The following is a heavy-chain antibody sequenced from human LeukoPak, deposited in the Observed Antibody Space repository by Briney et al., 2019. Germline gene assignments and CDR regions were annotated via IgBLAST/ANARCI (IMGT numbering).Heavy chain of an antibody. Sequence: GGSLRLSCAASGFTFSNYGMHWVRQAPGKGLEWVALIWYHGRDQDYVDSVKGRFTISRDNSKNTLYLEMNSLRAEDTAVYYCARVGGYYPDYWGQGTLVTVPP. CDR1: GFTFSNYG. D-gene: IGHD3-22*01. J-gene: IGHJ4*02. CDR2: IWYHGRDQ. CDR3: ARVGGYYPDY. V-gene: IGHV3-33*08.